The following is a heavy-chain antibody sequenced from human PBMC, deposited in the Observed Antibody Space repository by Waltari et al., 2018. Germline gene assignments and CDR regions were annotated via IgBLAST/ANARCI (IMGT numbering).Heavy chain of an antibody. CDR2: IYHSGST. D-gene: IGHD4-17*01. CDR3: ARDRGDYAGWFDP. J-gene: IGHJ5*02. CDR1: GGSISSGGYS. V-gene: IGHV4-30-2*01. Sequence: QLQLQESGSGLVKPSQTLSRTCAVSGGSISSGGYSWSWIRQPPGKGLEWIGYIYHSGSTYYNPSLKSRVTISVDRSKNQFSLKLSSVTAADTAVYYCARDRGDYAGWFDPWGQGTLVTVSS.